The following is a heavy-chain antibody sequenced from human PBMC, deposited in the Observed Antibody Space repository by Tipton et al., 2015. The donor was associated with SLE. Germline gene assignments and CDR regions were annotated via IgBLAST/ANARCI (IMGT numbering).Heavy chain of an antibody. CDR3: ARHPTGFYFDY. V-gene: IGHV4-59*08. CDR1: NGSVSGFY. CDR2: IHSSGST. D-gene: IGHD2-8*02. Sequence: LRLSCTISNGSVSGFYWSWVRQSPGKGLEWIAYIHSSGSTNYNPSLKSRVTISVDTSKNQFSLNLSSVTAADTAVFYCARHPTGFYFDYWGQGSLVTVSS. J-gene: IGHJ4*02.